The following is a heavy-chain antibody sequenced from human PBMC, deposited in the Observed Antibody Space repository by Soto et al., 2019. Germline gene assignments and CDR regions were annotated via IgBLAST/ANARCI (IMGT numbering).Heavy chain of an antibody. Sequence: SETLSLTCTVSGGSISSGGYYWGWIRQPPGKGLEWIGSIYYSGSTYYNPSLKSRVTISVDTSKNQFSLKLSSVTAADTAVYYCARWGNNWFDPWGQGTLVTVSS. V-gene: IGHV4-39*01. CDR1: GGSISSGGYY. CDR3: ARWGNNWFDP. J-gene: IGHJ5*02. CDR2: IYYSGST. D-gene: IGHD7-27*01.